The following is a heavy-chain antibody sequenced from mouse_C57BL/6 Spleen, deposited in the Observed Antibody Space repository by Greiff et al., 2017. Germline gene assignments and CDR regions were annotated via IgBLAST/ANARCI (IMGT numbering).Heavy chain of an antibody. Sequence: VQLQQSGAELVKPGASVKLSCKASGYTFTSYWMHWVKQRPGQGLEWIGMIHPNSGSTNYNEKFKSKATLTVDKSSSTAYMQLSSLTSEDSAVYYCARGGSYYYGSSPYYFDYWGQGTTLTVSS. CDR1: GYTFTSYW. J-gene: IGHJ2*01. D-gene: IGHD1-1*01. V-gene: IGHV1-64*01. CDR2: IHPNSGST. CDR3: ARGGSYYYGSSPYYFDY.